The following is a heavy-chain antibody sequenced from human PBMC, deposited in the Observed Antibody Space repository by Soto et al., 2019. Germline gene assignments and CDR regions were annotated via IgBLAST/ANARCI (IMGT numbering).Heavy chain of an antibody. J-gene: IGHJ4*02. V-gene: IGHV4-59*01. Sequence: QVQLQESGPGLVKPSETLSLTCTVSGGSISSYYWSWIRQPPGKGLEWIGYIYYSGSTNYNPSLKSRVTISVDTSKNQFSLKLSSVTAADTAVYYCARTTVTPSYFDYWGQGTLVTVSS. CDR3: ARTTVTPSYFDY. CDR1: GGSISSYY. D-gene: IGHD4-17*01. CDR2: IYYSGST.